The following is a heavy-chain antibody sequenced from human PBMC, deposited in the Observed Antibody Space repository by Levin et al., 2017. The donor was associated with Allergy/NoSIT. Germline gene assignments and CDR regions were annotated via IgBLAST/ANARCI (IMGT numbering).Heavy chain of an antibody. CDR1: GFTVSSNY. Sequence: SCAASGFTVSSNYMSWVRQAPGKGLEWVSVIYSGGSTYYADSVKGRFTISRDNSKNTLYLQMNSLRAEDTAVYYCASSGEYCSSTSCYQSDYWGQGTLVTVSS. J-gene: IGHJ4*02. V-gene: IGHV3-53*01. CDR3: ASSGEYCSSTSCYQSDY. D-gene: IGHD2-2*01. CDR2: IYSGGST.